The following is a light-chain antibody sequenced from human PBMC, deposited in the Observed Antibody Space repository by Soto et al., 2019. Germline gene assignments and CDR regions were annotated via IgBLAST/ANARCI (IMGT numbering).Light chain of an antibody. J-gene: IGKJ1*01. Sequence: ETVLTQSPATLSLSAGERATLSCRASQSVASSYLGWYQQQPGQTPTVLIYGASTRAAGIPDWFSGSGSGTDFPITSSRLDHEVFAVYYCQLYKSSPTFGQGTKVEMK. CDR1: QSVASSY. CDR2: GAS. CDR3: QLYKSSPT. V-gene: IGKV3-20*01.